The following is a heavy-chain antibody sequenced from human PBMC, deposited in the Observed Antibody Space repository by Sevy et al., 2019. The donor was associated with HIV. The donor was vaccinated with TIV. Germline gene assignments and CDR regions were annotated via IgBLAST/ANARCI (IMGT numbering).Heavy chain of an antibody. D-gene: IGHD3-10*02. J-gene: IGHJ4*02. CDR3: TGGPGGCSGSDLAY. CDR1: GYTFTGYY. V-gene: IGHV1-2*02. CDR2: ISPNSGGT. Sequence: ASVKVSCKASGYTFTGYYIHWVRQAPGLGLEWMGWISPNSGGTNYAQKFQGRVTLTRDTSISTAYMELSRLKSYDTAVYYCTGGPGGCSGSDLAYWGQGTLVTVSS.